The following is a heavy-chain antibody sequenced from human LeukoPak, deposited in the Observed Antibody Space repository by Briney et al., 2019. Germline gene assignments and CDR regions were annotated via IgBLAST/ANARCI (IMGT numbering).Heavy chain of an antibody. CDR1: GFTVSGNY. D-gene: IGHD3-10*01. Sequence: GGSLRLSCAASGFTVSGNYMIWVRQTPGKRLEWVSLIYSGGNTYYTDSVKGRFTISRDNSENTLYLQMNSLRTEDTAVYYCARVADYYVSGHFDYWGQGTLVSVSS. V-gene: IGHV3-53*01. CDR2: IYSGGNT. CDR3: ARVADYYVSGHFDY. J-gene: IGHJ4*02.